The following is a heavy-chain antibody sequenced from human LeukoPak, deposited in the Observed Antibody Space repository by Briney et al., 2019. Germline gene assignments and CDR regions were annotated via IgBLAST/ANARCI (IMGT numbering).Heavy chain of an antibody. V-gene: IGHV3-23*01. D-gene: IGHD3-22*01. Sequence: PGGSLRLSCAASGFTFSNAWLSWVRQAPGKGLEWVSAFSGSGGSTYYADSVKGRFTISRDNSKKTLYLQMKSLRAEDTAVYYCAKEGRDYYDSSGYSHFIYYFDYWGQGTLVTVSS. CDR2: FSGSGGST. J-gene: IGHJ4*02. CDR1: GFTFSNAW. CDR3: AKEGRDYYDSSGYSHFIYYFDY.